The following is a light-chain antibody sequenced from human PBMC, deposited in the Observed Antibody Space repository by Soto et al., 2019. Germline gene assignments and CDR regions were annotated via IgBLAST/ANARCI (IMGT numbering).Light chain of an antibody. V-gene: IGKV3-20*01. Sequence: EIVLTQSPGTLSLSPGERATLSCRTSQSVKTMYLAWYQQKPGLAPRLLIYGASTRATGIPDRFSGSGSGTDLTLTISRLEPEDFAVYYCQHYGSSPPITFGQGTRLEIK. CDR3: QHYGSSPPIT. CDR1: QSVKTMY. J-gene: IGKJ5*01. CDR2: GAS.